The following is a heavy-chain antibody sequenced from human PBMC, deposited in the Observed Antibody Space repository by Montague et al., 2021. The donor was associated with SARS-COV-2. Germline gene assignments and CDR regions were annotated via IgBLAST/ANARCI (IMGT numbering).Heavy chain of an antibody. CDR3: ARGGHQLRFGLDV. CDR2: IHHTGST. Sequence: SETRSLTCAVYGGSFSGYYWSWIRQPPGKGLEWIGQIHHTGSTIYKPSLKSRVTISEDTSKNQFSLKMTSVTAADTAVYYCARGGHQLRFGLDVWGQGTTVNISS. CDR1: GGSFSGYY. J-gene: IGHJ6*02. D-gene: IGHD3-16*01. V-gene: IGHV4-34*01.